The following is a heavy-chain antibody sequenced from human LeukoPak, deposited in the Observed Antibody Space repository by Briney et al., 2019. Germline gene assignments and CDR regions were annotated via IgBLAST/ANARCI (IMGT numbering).Heavy chain of an antibody. CDR3: ATERGYRRGKPDNWFDP. CDR2: IIPIFGTA. D-gene: IGHD6-13*01. CDR1: GGTFSSYA. Sequence: SVKVSCKASGGTFSSYAISWVRQAPGQGLEWMGGIIPIFGTANYAQKFQGRVTITADKSTSTAYMELSSLRSEDTAVYYCATERGYRRGKPDNWFDPWGQGTLVTVSS. V-gene: IGHV1-69*06. J-gene: IGHJ5*02.